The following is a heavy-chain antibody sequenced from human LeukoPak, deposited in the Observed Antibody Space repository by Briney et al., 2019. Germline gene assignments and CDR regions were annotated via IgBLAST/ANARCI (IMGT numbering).Heavy chain of an antibody. CDR1: GFTFSSYA. Sequence: GGSLRLSCAASGFTFSSYAMSWVRQAPGKGLEWVSAISGSGGSTYYADSVKGRFTISGDNSKNTLYLQMNSLRAEDTAVYYCAKGGDFWSGPGAFDIWGQGTMVTVSS. CDR3: AKGGDFWSGPGAFDI. CDR2: ISGSGGST. V-gene: IGHV3-23*01. J-gene: IGHJ3*02. D-gene: IGHD3-3*01.